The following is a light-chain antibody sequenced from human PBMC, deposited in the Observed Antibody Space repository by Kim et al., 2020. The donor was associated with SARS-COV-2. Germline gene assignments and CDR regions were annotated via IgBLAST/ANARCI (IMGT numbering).Light chain of an antibody. CDR2: GAS. CDR1: QTVRRTF. Sequence: LSPGERAPPSCRSSQTVRRTFVGLYQQSPGQAPRPHIYGASNRDTGIPDRFSGSGSGTDFTLTISRLEPEDSAVYYCQECYNSPFTFGQGNKLEI. CDR3: QECYNSPFT. J-gene: IGKJ2*01. V-gene: IGKV3-20*01.